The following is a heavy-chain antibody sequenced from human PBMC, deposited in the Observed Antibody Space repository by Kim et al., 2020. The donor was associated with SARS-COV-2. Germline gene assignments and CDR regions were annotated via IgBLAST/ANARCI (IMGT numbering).Heavy chain of an antibody. CDR1: GGSISSSSYY. Sequence: SETLSLTCSVSGGSISSSSYYWGWIRQPPGKGLEWIGSIYYSGSTYYNPSLKSRVTISVDTSKNQFSLKLNSVTAADTAVYYCARLMVGIDAFDIWAKGQWSPSLQ. CDR2: IYYSGST. CDR3: ARLMVGIDAFDI. J-gene: IGHJ3*02. D-gene: IGHD2-15*01. V-gene: IGHV4-39*01.